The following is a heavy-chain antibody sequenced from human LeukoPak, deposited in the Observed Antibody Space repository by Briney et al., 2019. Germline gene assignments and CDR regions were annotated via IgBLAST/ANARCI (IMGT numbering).Heavy chain of an antibody. CDR1: GFTVSSNY. Sequence: GGSLRLSCAASGFTVSSNYMSWVRQAPGKRLEWVSVIYSGGSTYYADSVKGRFTISRDNSKNTLYLQMNSLRAEDTAVYYCASIPYYYDSSGYYAFDYWGQGTLVTVSS. V-gene: IGHV3-53*01. CDR3: ASIPYYYDSSGYYAFDY. J-gene: IGHJ4*02. CDR2: IYSGGST. D-gene: IGHD3-22*01.